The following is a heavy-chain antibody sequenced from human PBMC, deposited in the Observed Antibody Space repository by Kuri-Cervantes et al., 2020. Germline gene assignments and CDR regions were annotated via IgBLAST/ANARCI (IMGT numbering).Heavy chain of an antibody. CDR3: VGDNSSGWSLFYYFDY. V-gene: IGHV4-59*12. J-gene: IGHJ4*02. CDR2: ILYSGTT. CDR1: GGSINNYY. D-gene: IGHD6-19*01. Sequence: SETLSLTCSVSGGSINNYYWSWIRQSPGRGLEWIGYILYSGTTNYTPSLKSRVTISVGTSKNQFSLKLSSVTAADTAVYYCVGDNSSGWSLFYYFDYWGQGTLVTVSS.